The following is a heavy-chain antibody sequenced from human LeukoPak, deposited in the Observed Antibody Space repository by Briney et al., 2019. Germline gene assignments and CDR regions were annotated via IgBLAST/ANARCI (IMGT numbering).Heavy chain of an antibody. J-gene: IGHJ6*03. CDR3: ARVGYSSSWYATFYYYYMDV. V-gene: IGHV3-7*01. D-gene: IGHD6-13*01. Sequence: AGGSLRLSCAASGFTVSSNYMSWVRQAPGKGLEWVANIKQDGSEKYYVDSVKGRFTISRDNAKNSLYLQMNSLRAEDMAVYYCARVGYSSSWYATFYYYYMDVWGKGTTVTVSS. CDR2: IKQDGSEK. CDR1: GFTVSSNY.